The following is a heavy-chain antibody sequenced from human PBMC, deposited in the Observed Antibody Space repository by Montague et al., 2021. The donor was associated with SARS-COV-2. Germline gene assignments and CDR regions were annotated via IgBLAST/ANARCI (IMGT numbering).Heavy chain of an antibody. Sequence: ETLSLICAVYGGSFSGYYWSWIRQPPGKGLEWIGEINHSGSTNYNPSLKSRVTISVDTSKNQFSLKLSSVTAADTAVYYCARGPVDDNCSGGSCYSRYYYGMDVWGQGTTVTVSS. V-gene: IGHV4-34*01. CDR2: INHSGST. CDR1: GGSFSGYY. CDR3: ARGPVDDNCSGGSCYSRYYYGMDV. D-gene: IGHD2-15*01. J-gene: IGHJ6*02.